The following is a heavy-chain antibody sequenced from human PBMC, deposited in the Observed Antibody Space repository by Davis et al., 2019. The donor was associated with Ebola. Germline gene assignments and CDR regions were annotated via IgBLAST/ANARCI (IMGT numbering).Heavy chain of an antibody. Sequence: HTGGSLRLSCAASGFTFISYWMHWVRQAPGKGLVWVARINIDGSSIIYADSVEGRFTVSRDNAKNTLYLEMNGLRSEDTAVYYCGRGALFGIPAGTIDSWGQGTLVTVSS. CDR1: GFTFISYW. D-gene: IGHD3-16*01. J-gene: IGHJ4*02. CDR3: GRGALFGIPAGTIDS. CDR2: INIDGSSI. V-gene: IGHV3-74*01.